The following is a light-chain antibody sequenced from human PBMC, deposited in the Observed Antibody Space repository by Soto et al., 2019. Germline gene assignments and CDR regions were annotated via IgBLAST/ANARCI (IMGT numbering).Light chain of an antibody. V-gene: IGKV1-27*01. CDR1: QGISSY. CDR3: QEYNSYTGT. J-gene: IGKJ1*01. CDR2: AAS. Sequence: DIQMTQSPSTLSASVGDRVTITCRASQGISSYLAWYQQKPGKVPKLLIYAASTLQSGVPSRFSGSGSGTEFTLTISSLQPDDFGTYYCQEYNSYTGTFGPGTKVDI.